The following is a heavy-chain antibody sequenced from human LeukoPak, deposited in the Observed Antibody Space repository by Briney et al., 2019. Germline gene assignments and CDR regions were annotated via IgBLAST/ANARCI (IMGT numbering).Heavy chain of an antibody. V-gene: IGHV4-38-2*01. Sequence: SETLSLTCAVSGYSISSGYYWGWIRQPPGKGLEWIGSIYHSGSTYYNPSLKSRVTISVDTSKNQFSLKLSSVTAADMAVYYCALTKQATRFQLPLFAFDIWGQGTMVTVSS. CDR1: GYSISSGYY. CDR3: ALTKQATRFQLPLFAFDI. CDR2: IYHSGST. J-gene: IGHJ3*02. D-gene: IGHD2-2*01.